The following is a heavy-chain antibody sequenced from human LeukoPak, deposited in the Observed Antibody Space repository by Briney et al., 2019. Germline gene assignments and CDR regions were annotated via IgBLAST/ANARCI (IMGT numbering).Heavy chain of an antibody. D-gene: IGHD5-24*01. V-gene: IGHV3-30*18. CDR2: ISYDGSNK. CDR3: AKDGGQWLLDY. J-gene: IGHJ4*02. Sequence: PGRSLRLSCAASGFTFSSYGMYWVRQAPGKGLEWVAVISYDGSNKYYADSVKGRFTISRDNSKNTLYLQMNSLRAEDTAVYYCAKDGGQWLLDYWGQGTLVTVSS. CDR1: GFTFSSYG.